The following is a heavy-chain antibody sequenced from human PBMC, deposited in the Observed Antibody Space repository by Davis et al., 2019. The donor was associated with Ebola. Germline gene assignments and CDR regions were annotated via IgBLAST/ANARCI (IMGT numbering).Heavy chain of an antibody. J-gene: IGHJ6*02. Sequence: SETLSLTCTVSGGSISSSSYYWGWIRQPPGKGLEWIGSIYYSGSTYYNPSLKSRVTISVDTSKNQFSLKLSSVTAADTAVYYCAGQQAYYYYYGMDVWGQGTTVTVSS. CDR2: IYYSGST. CDR1: GGSISSSSYY. V-gene: IGHV4-39*01. CDR3: AGQQAYYYYYGMDV.